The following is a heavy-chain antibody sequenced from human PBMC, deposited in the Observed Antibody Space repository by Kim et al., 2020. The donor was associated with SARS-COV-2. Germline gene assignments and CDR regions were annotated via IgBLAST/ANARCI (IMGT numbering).Heavy chain of an antibody. Sequence: SETLSLTCAVSGGSISSSNWWSWVRQPPGKGLEWIGEIYHSGSTNYNPSLKSRVTISVDKSKNQFSLKLSSVTAADTAVYYCARATYPYYYDSSGYQYYFDYWGQGTLVTVSS. J-gene: IGHJ4*02. V-gene: IGHV4-4*02. CDR2: IYHSGST. CDR3: ARATYPYYYDSSGYQYYFDY. D-gene: IGHD3-22*01. CDR1: GGSISSSNW.